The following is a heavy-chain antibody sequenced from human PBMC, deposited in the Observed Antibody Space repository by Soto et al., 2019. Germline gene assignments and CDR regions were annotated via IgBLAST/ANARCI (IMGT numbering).Heavy chain of an antibody. J-gene: IGHJ6*02. D-gene: IGHD2-21*02. CDR2: IIPSGGS. CDR1: GGALNGYN. Sequence: QLQQWGAGLLKPSETLSLTCAVYGGALNGYNWNWVRQPPGEGLEWIGQIIPSGGSIYSPSLKVLVTTSLGTCKAQFSLKRSSVTAAYTAVYYCARLTVTVTLFESYYYGMDVCGQGTTVTVSS. V-gene: IGHV4-34*02. CDR3: ARLTVTVTLFESYYYGMDV.